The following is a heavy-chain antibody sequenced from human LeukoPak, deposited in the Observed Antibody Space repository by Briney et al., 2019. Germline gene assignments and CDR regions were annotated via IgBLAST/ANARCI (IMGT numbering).Heavy chain of an antibody. V-gene: IGHV3-66*03. CDR1: GFRVSDYY. J-gene: IGHJ5*02. Sequence: AGGSLRLSCAVSGFRVSDYYMSWVRRAPGKGLEWVGLIRDSGEAFYADFARGRFAISRDESKNTLYLQMNSLRVEDTAVYFCARDRAANQDWVEFDPWGQGTPVIVSS. CDR3: ARDRAANQDWVEFDP. CDR2: IRDSGEA. D-gene: IGHD3/OR15-3a*01.